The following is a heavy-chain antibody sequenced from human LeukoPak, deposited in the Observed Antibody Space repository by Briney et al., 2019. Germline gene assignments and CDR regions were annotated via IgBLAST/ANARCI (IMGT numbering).Heavy chain of an antibody. D-gene: IGHD1-26*01. CDR3: ARVSVGATMLAYFDY. CDR2: INPSGGIT. Sequence: ASVKVSCKASGYTFTNYCMHWVRQAPGQGLEWMGIINPSGGITNYAQKFQGRVTMTRDMSTSTVYMELSSLRSEDTAVYYCARVSVGATMLAYFDYWGQGTLVTVSS. CDR1: GYTFTNYC. V-gene: IGHV1-46*01. J-gene: IGHJ4*02.